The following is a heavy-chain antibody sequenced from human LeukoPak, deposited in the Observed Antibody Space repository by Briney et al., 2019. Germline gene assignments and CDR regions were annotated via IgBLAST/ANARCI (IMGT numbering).Heavy chain of an antibody. V-gene: IGHV1-8*01. Sequence: GASVKVSCKASGYTFTSYDINWVRQATGQGLEWMGWMNPNSGNTGYAQKFQGRVTMTRNTSISTAYMELSSLRSEDTAVYYCARVGCSSTSCYGLRFDPRGQGTLVTVSS. J-gene: IGHJ5*02. CDR1: GYTFTSYD. D-gene: IGHD2-2*01. CDR3: ARVGCSSTSCYGLRFDP. CDR2: MNPNSGNT.